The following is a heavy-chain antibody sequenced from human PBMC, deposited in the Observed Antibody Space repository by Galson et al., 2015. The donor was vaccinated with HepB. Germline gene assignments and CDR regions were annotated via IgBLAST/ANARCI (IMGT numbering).Heavy chain of an antibody. CDR1: GFSLSTSGMC. Sequence: PALVKPTQTLTLTCTFSGFSLSTSGMCVSWIRQPPGKALGWLARIDWDDDKYYSTSLKTRLTISKDTSKNQVVLTMTNMDPVDTATYYCARTGGTTVVTGRNDAFDIWGQGTMVTVSS. V-gene: IGHV2-70*11. CDR2: IDWDDDK. D-gene: IGHD4-23*01. J-gene: IGHJ3*02. CDR3: ARTGGTTVVTGRNDAFDI.